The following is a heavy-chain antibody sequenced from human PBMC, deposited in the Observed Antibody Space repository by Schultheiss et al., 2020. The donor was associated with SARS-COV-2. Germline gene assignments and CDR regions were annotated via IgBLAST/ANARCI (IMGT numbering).Heavy chain of an antibody. Sequence: SVKVSCKASGGTFSSYTISWVRQAPGQGLEWMGRIIPILGIANYAQKFQGRVTITADKSTSTAYMELSSLRSEDTAVYYCATLGSDNSDSSGYYEADYWGQGTLVTVSS. V-gene: IGHV1-69*02. CDR3: ATLGSDNSDSSGYYEADY. J-gene: IGHJ4*02. D-gene: IGHD3-22*01. CDR1: GGTFSSYT. CDR2: IIPILGIA.